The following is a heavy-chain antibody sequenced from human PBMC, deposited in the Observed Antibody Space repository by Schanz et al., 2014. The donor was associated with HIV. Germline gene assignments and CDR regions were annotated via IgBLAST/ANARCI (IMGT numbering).Heavy chain of an antibody. D-gene: IGHD5-12*01. CDR2: IIPIFDTP. Sequence: QVQLVQSGAEVKKPGASVKVSCKASGYTFINYGITWVRQAPGQGLEWMGGIIPIFDTPNYAQKFQGRVTITADKSTSTAYMELSSLRSEDTAVYYCARDFEDGYNYFDYWGQGTLVTVSS. V-gene: IGHV1-69*06. CDR1: GYTFINYG. J-gene: IGHJ4*02. CDR3: ARDFEDGYNYFDY.